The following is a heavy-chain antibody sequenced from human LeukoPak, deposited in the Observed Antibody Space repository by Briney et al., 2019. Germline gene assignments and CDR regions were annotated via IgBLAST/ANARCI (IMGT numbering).Heavy chain of an antibody. CDR2: ISSSSSYI. V-gene: IGHV3-21*01. Sequence: PGGSLRLSCAASGFTFSSYSMNWVRQAPGKGLEWVSSISSSSSYIYYADSVKGRFTISRDNAKNSLYLQMNSLRAEDTAVYYCASVAPLDDAFDIWGQGTMVTVSS. J-gene: IGHJ3*02. CDR1: GFTFSSYS. CDR3: ASVAPLDDAFDI.